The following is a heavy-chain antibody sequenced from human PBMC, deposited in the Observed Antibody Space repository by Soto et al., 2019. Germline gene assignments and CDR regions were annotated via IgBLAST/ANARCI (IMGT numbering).Heavy chain of an antibody. CDR2: IYYSGST. V-gene: IGHV4-31*03. CDR1: GGSISSGGYY. CDR3: ARVGLGVEYCSSTSCRPGMDV. Sequence: SETLSLICTVSGGSISSGGYYWSWIRQHPGKGLEWIGYIYYSGSTYYNPSLKSRVTISVDTSKNQFSLKLSSVTAADTAVYYCARVGLGVEYCSSTSCRPGMDVWGQGTTVTVSS. D-gene: IGHD2-2*01. J-gene: IGHJ6*02.